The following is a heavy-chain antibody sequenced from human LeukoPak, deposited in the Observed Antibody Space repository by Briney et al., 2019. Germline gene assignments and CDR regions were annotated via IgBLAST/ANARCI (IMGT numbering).Heavy chain of an antibody. Sequence: PGGTLRLSCAASGFTFSSYGMSWARQAPGKGLEWVSAISGSGGSTYYADSVKGRFTISRDNSKNTLYLQMNSLRAEDTAVYYCAKKYYDYVWGSYRPDYWGQGTLVTVSS. CDR2: ISGSGGST. J-gene: IGHJ4*02. CDR3: AKKYYDYVWGSYRPDY. D-gene: IGHD3-16*02. CDR1: GFTFSSYG. V-gene: IGHV3-23*01.